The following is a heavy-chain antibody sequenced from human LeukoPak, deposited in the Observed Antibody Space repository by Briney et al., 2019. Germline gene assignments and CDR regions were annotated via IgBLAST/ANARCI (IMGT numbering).Heavy chain of an antibody. J-gene: IGHJ3*02. Sequence: SETLSLTCTVSGGSISSYFWSWIRQPAGKGLEWIGRIYTSGSTNYNPSLKSRVTMSVDTSKNQFSLKLSSVTAADTAVYYCARDLPAKQLAYLPGAFDIWGQGTMVTVSS. V-gene: IGHV4-4*07. CDR2: IYTSGST. D-gene: IGHD6-6*01. CDR1: GGSISSYF. CDR3: ARDLPAKQLAYLPGAFDI.